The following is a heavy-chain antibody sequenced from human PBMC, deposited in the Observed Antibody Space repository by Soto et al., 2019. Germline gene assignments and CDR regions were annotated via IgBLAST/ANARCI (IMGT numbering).Heavy chain of an antibody. D-gene: IGHD2-15*01. CDR1: GHTFTDYD. Sequence: QEQLVQSGAEVKKPGASVKVSCKTSGHTFTDYDINWVRQATGQGLEWIGWMNPNSGETGYAQKFQGRGTLTRSASLSTAYLELSSLRSEDTAFYYCARVAVAARPRWYNWFDPWGQGTLVTVSS. CDR3: ARVAVAARPRWYNWFDP. CDR2: MNPNSGET. V-gene: IGHV1-8*01. J-gene: IGHJ5*02.